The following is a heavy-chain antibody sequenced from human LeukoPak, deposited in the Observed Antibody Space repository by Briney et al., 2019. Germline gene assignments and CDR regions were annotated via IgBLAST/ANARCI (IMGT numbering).Heavy chain of an antibody. V-gene: IGHV1-69*13. CDR2: IIPIFGTA. CDR3: ARDGRDGYNQPGFDY. J-gene: IGHJ4*02. D-gene: IGHD5-24*01. Sequence: SVKVSCKASGGTFSSYAISWVRQAPGQGLEWMGGIIPIFGTANYAQKFQGRVTITADESTSTAYMELSSLRSEDTAVYYCARDGRDGYNQPGFDYWGQGTLVTVSS. CDR1: GGTFSSYA.